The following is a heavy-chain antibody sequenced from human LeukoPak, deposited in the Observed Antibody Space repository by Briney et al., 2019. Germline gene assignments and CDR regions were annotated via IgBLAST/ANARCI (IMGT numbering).Heavy chain of an antibody. CDR2: MYFSGST. D-gene: IGHD1-26*01. CDR1: GGSVSSSFYY. Sequence: PSETLPLTCTVSGGSVSSSFYYWGWIRQPPGKGLEWIGSMYFSGSTHYNPSLKSRVTISVDTSKNQFSLKLTSVTAADTAVYYCANAASYSVDYWGQGTLVTVSS. V-gene: IGHV4-39*01. CDR3: ANAASYSVDY. J-gene: IGHJ4*02.